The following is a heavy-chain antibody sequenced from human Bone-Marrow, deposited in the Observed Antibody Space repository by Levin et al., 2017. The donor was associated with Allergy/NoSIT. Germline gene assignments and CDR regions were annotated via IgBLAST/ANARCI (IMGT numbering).Heavy chain of an antibody. CDR1: GFTVSSYA. CDR2: ISGSGGST. V-gene: IGHV3-23*01. CDR3: ANTLGPYYDILTGYQNWFDP. D-gene: IGHD3-9*01. J-gene: IGHJ5*02. Sequence: GGSLRLSCAASGFTVSSYAMSWVRQAPGKGLEWVSAISGSGGSTYYADSVKGRFTISRDNSKNTLYLQMNSLRAEDTAVYYCANTLGPYYDILTGYQNWFDPWGQGTLVTVSS.